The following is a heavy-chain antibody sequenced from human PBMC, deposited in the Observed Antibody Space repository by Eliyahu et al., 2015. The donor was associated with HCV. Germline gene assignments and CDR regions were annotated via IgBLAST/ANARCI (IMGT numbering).Heavy chain of an antibody. J-gene: IGHJ5*02. D-gene: IGHD3-10*01. CDR3: ARHGFTTRTTTIRGFWFDP. CDR2: IHISGRT. CDR1: GGSIGTSYX. Sequence: QLQLQESGPGLVKPSETLSLTCTVSGGSIGTSYXWGWIRQSPGKGLEWIGNIHISGRTEYNPSLKSRLTISVDTSKNQFSLKLTSVTAADTAVYYCARHGFTTRTTTIRGFWFDPWGQGTLVTVSS. V-gene: IGHV4-39*01.